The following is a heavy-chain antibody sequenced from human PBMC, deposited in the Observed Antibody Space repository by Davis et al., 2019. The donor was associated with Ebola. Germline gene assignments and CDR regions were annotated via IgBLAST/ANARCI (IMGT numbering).Heavy chain of an antibody. CDR1: GYTFTSYA. D-gene: IGHD6-13*01. V-gene: IGHV1-3*01. CDR2: INAGNGNT. J-gene: IGHJ4*02. Sequence: ASVKVSCKASGYTFTSYAMHWVRQAPGQRLEWMGWINAGNGNTKYSQKFQGRVTITRDTSASTAYMELRSLRSDDTAVYYCARDGPYSSSWYFDYWGQGTLVTVSS. CDR3: ARDGPYSSSWYFDY.